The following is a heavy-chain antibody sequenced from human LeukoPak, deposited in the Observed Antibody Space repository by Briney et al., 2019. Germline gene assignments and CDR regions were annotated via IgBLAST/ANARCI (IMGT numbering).Heavy chain of an antibody. J-gene: IGHJ6*02. Sequence: ASVKVSCKASGYTFTGYYLHWVRQAPGQGLEWMGWINPNSGGTNYAQKFQGRVTMTRDTSISTAYMELSRLRSDDTAVYYCVRVVPAAMRTYYYYGMDVWGQGTTVTASS. CDR2: INPNSGGT. CDR1: GYTFTGYY. V-gene: IGHV1-2*02. CDR3: VRVVPAAMRTYYYYGMDV. D-gene: IGHD2-2*01.